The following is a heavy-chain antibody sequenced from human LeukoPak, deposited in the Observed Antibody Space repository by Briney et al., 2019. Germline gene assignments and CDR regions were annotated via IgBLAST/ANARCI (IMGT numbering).Heavy chain of an antibody. J-gene: IGHJ4*02. V-gene: IGHV3-7*05. CDR2: IKQDGSEK. Sequence: VGSLRLSCAASGFTFSSYWMTWVRQAPGKGLEWVANIKQDGSEKYYVDSVKGRFTISRDNVKNSLYLQMNTLRAEDTAVYYCARRYCSGGSCYSAFDYWGQGTLVTVSS. D-gene: IGHD2-15*01. CDR1: GFTFSSYW. CDR3: ARRYCSGGSCYSAFDY.